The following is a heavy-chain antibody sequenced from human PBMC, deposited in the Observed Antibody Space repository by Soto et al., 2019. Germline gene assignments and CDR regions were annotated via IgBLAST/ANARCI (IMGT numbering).Heavy chain of an antibody. Sequence: QVQLVESGGGLVQTSGSLRIACVASGLTFSDYYMSWVRQAPGKGLEWVSYISSSGNTIYYADSVKGRFTISRDNAKNSVYLQMNSLRAEDTALYFCAKMSSENYYDPVFSWGQGTLVTVSS. CDR3: AKMSSENYYDPVFS. CDR2: ISSSGNTI. CDR1: GLTFSDYY. J-gene: IGHJ4*02. V-gene: IGHV3-11*01. D-gene: IGHD3-22*01.